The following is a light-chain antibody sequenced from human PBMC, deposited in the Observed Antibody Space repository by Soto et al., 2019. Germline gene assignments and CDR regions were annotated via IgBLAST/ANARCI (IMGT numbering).Light chain of an antibody. J-gene: IGLJ1*01. V-gene: IGLV2-14*01. CDR1: SSDIGGYNY. CDR3: TSYTRSSTYV. Sequence: QSALTQPASVSGYPGQSITISCTGTSSDIGGYNYVSWYQQDSGKAPKLIIYAVTDRPSGVSSRFSGSKSGNTAFLTISGLQAEDEADYYCTSYTRSSTYVFGTGTKLTVL. CDR2: AVT.